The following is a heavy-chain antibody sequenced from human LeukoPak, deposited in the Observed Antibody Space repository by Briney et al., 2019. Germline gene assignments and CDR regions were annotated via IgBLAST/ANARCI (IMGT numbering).Heavy chain of an antibody. CDR2: IIPGIGPA. V-gene: IGHV1-69*13. D-gene: IGHD3-22*01. J-gene: IGHJ3*02. CDR1: GGTFRSDP. CDR3: ASIYESGTLYLGAFDI. Sequence: SVKVSCKASGGTFRSDPISWVRQAPGQGFEWMGGIIPGIGPADYAQKFQGRVTVTADESTSTVYMELSSLRAEDTAVYCCASIYESGTLYLGAFDIWGQGTMVTVSS.